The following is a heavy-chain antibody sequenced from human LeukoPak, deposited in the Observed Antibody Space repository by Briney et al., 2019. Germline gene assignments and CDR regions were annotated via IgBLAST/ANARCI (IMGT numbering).Heavy chain of an antibody. V-gene: IGHV5-51*01. CDR1: GYSFTTHW. D-gene: IGHD2-15*01. Sequence: ESLKISCKGSGYSFTTHWIAWVRQMPGKGLEWMGIIYPGDSEIKYSPSFQGQVTISADKSISTAYLQWSSLKASDTAIYYCARLDCSGGNCYGLGYWGQGTLVTVSS. J-gene: IGHJ4*02. CDR3: ARLDCSGGNCYGLGY. CDR2: IYPGDSEI.